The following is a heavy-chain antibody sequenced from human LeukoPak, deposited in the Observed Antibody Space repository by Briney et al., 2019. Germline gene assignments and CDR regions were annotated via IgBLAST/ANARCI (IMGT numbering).Heavy chain of an antibody. CDR1: GFTFSSYA. V-gene: IGHV3-30-3*01. CDR3: ARDVAARTADGMDV. J-gene: IGHJ6*02. D-gene: IGHD6-6*01. Sequence: GGSLRLSCAASGFTFSSYAMHWVRQAPGKGLEWVAVISYDGSNKYYADSVKGRFTISRDNSKNTLYLQMNSLRADDTAVYYCARDVAARTADGMDVWGQGTTVTVSS. CDR2: ISYDGSNK.